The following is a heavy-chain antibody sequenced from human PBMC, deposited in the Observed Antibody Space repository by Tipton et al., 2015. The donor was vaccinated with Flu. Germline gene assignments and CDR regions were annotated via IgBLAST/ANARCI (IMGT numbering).Heavy chain of an antibody. J-gene: IGHJ4*02. CDR1: GYTFTGYY. V-gene: IGHV1-2*04. D-gene: IGHD3-9*01. CDR2: INPNSGGT. Sequence: QLVQSGAEVKKPGASVKVSCKASGYTFTGYYMHWVRQAPGQGLEWMGWINPNSGGTNYAQKFQGWVTMTRDTSISTAYMELSRLRSDDTAVYYCARDRYDILTGPNYFDYWGQGTLVTVSS. CDR3: ARDRYDILTGPNYFDY.